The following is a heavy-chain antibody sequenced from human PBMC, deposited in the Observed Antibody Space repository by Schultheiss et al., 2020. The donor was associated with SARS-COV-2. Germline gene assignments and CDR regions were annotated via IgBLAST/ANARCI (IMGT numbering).Heavy chain of an antibody. D-gene: IGHD2-15*01. CDR2: ISSSGSTI. Sequence: GESLKISCAASGFTFSSYGMHWVRQAPGKGLEWVSSISSSGSTIYYADSVKGRFTISRDNAKNSLYLQMNSLRAEDMALYYCAKGWYYFDYWGQGTLVTVSS. CDR1: GFTFSSYG. V-gene: IGHV3-21*04. CDR3: AKGWYYFDY. J-gene: IGHJ4*02.